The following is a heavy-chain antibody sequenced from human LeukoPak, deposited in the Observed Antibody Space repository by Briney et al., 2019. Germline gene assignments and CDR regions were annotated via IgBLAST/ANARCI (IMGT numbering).Heavy chain of an antibody. D-gene: IGHD3-3*01. J-gene: IGHJ4*02. CDR1: GFNFRRYN. Sequence: PGASLRLSCITSGFNFRRYNMAWVRQAPGKGLEWLATFAWDESAIEYADSVRGRFTISRDNAKNSVHLQMTGLRAEDMAVYFCVTEFWYRFDYWGQGLLVTVSS. CDR3: VTEFWYRFDY. V-gene: IGHV3-7*01. CDR2: FAWDESAI.